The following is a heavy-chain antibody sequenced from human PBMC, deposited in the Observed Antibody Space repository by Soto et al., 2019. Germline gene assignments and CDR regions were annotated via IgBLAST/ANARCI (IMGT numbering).Heavy chain of an antibody. CDR3: ARDSIVATTYYYYYGMDV. V-gene: IGHV4-59*11. CDR2: IYYNGNT. J-gene: IGHJ6*02. D-gene: IGHD5-12*01. Sequence: SETLSLTCTVSGGSISNHYWSWIRQPPGKGLEWIGYIYYNGNTNYNPPLKSRVTMSVDTSKNQFSLKLSSVTAADTAVYYCARDSIVATTYYYYYGMDVWGQGTTVTVSS. CDR1: GGSISNHY.